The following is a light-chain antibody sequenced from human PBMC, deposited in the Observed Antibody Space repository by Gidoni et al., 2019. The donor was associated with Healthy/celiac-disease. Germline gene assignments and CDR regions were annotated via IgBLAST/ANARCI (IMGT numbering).Light chain of an antibody. J-gene: IGKJ3*01. CDR3: QQYGSSPLFT. CDR2: GAS. Sequence: EIVLTQSPGTLSLSPGERATLSCRASQSVSSSYLAWYQQKPGQAPRLLIYGASSRATGIPYRFSGSGSGTDFTLTISRLEPEDFAVYYCQQYGSSPLFTFGPXTKVDIK. V-gene: IGKV3-20*01. CDR1: QSVSSSY.